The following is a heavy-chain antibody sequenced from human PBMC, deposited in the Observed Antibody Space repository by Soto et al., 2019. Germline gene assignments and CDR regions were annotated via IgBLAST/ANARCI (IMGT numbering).Heavy chain of an antibody. CDR1: GGSISSGGYS. CDR3: ARGASSGYYVDY. Sequence: LSLTCAVSGGSISSGGYSWSWIRQPPGKGLEWIGYIYHSGSTYYNPSLKSRVTISVDRSKNQFSLKLSSVTAADTAVYYCARGASSGYYVDYWGQGTLVTVSS. D-gene: IGHD3-22*01. J-gene: IGHJ4*02. V-gene: IGHV4-30-2*01. CDR2: IYHSGST.